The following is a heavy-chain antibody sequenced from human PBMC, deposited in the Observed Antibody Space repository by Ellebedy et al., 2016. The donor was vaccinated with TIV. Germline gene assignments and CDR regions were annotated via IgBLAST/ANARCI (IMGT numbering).Heavy chain of an antibody. CDR1: GYSFSTYD. D-gene: IGHD2-2*01. CDR3: ATIIVVVPAAIVDAFDI. V-gene: IGHV1-8*01. J-gene: IGHJ3*02. CDR2: MNPKSGNT. Sequence: ASVKVSCKASGYSFSTYDIHWVRQATGQGLEWMGWMNPKSGNTGYAQKFQGRVSMTRNSSINTAYMDLSSLRFEDTAVYYCATIIVVVPAAIVDAFDIWGQGTMVTVSS.